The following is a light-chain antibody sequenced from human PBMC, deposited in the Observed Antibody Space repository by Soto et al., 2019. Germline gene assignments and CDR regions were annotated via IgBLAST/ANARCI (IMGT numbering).Light chain of an antibody. V-gene: IGKV1-9*01. J-gene: IGKJ3*01. CDR2: GAS. CDR3: QQLNTFPPFFT. CDR1: QGIRSY. Sequence: DIPLTQSPSFLSASVGDRVTITCRASQGIRSYLAWYQQRPGKAPELLIYGASTLRPGGASRFSGSGSGTEFTLTISSLQPEDFATYFCQQLNTFPPFFTFGPRTKVDIK.